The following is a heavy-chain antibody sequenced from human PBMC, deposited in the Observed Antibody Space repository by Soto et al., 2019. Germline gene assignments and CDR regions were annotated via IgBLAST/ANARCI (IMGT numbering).Heavy chain of an antibody. CDR3: ASCIAAAGLPWYYYMDV. V-gene: IGHV4-39*01. D-gene: IGHD6-13*01. Sequence: SETLSLTCTVSGGSISSSSYYWGWIRQPPGKGLEWIGSIYYSGSTYYNPSLKSRVTISVDTSKNQFSLKLSSVTAADTAVYYCASCIAAAGLPWYYYMDVWGKGTTVTVSS. CDR2: IYYSGST. CDR1: GGSISSSSYY. J-gene: IGHJ6*03.